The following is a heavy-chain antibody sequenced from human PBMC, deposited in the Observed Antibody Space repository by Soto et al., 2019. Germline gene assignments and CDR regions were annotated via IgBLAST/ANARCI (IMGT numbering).Heavy chain of an antibody. V-gene: IGHV4-30-4*01. J-gene: IGHJ4*02. CDR2: TYYSGGS. CDR3: ARLSGYDPAGAADK. D-gene: IGHD5-12*01. CDR1: GASVSSAEHY. Sequence: QVQLQESGPGLVKASQTLSLTCTLSGASVSSAEHYWSWIRQPPGKGLEWIGYTYYSGGSYYNASLQSRVIIAVDTSQNQFSLKLTSVTAAATAVYYCARLSGYDPAGAADKWGPGILVSVSS.